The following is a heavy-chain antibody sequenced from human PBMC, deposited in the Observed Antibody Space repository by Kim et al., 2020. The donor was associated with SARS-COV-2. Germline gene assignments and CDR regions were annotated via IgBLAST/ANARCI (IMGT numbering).Heavy chain of an antibody. CDR3: ARASDPSGSYYDY. V-gene: IGHV1-3*01. Sequence: YSQKFQGRVTITRDTSASTAYMELSSLRSEDTAVYYCARASDPSGSYYDYWGQGTLVTVSS. J-gene: IGHJ4*02. D-gene: IGHD1-26*01.